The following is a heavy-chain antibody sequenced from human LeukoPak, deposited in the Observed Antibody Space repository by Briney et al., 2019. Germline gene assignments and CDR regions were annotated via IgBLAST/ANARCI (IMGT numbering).Heavy chain of an antibody. J-gene: IGHJ4*02. CDR2: ISGSGGST. Sequence: RGSLRLSCAAPGFTFSSYAMSWVRQAPGKGLEWVSAISGSGGSTYYADSVRGRFTISRDNYKNTLYLQMNGLRSEETAVYYCAKGGWPVCYWGQGTLVTVSS. D-gene: IGHD6-19*01. V-gene: IGHV3-23*01. CDR3: AKGGWPVCY. CDR1: GFTFSSYA.